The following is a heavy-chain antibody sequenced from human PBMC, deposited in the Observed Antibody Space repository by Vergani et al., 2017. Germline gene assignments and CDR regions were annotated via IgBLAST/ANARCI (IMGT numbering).Heavy chain of an antibody. CDR1: GFTFNRYG. CDR3: ARDRAYCHEGRFAL. J-gene: IGHJ4*02. D-gene: IGHD2-21*01. CDR2: GLFDGSKE. V-gene: IGHV3-30*02. Sequence: QVQLVQSGGGVVQPGGSLRLSCVASGFTFNRYGMQWVRQAPGKGLGWVAYGLFDGSKEYYADSVKGRVIVSRDNSNDALYLQMNSLRTDDTAVYYCARDRAYCHEGRFALWGQGSVVTVSS.